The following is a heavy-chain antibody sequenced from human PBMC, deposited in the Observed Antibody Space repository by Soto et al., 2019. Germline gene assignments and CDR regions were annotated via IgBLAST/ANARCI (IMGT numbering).Heavy chain of an antibody. V-gene: IGHV1-69*05. Sequence: QVQLVQSGAEVKKPGSSVKVSCKASGGTFSSYAISWVRQAPGQGLEWMGGIIPIFGTANYAQKFQGRVTINTDESTSKDYMELSSLRSEDTAVYYCLAVDIVATPHVHWGQGTLVTVSS. CDR2: IIPIFGTA. CDR1: GGTFSSYA. J-gene: IGHJ4*02. D-gene: IGHD5-12*01. CDR3: LAVDIVATPHVH.